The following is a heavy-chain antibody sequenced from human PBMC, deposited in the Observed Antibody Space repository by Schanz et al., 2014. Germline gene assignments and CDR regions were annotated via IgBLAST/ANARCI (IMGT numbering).Heavy chain of an antibody. J-gene: IGHJ5*02. CDR1: GFIFRDYY. Sequence: QVQLVESGGGLVKPGGSLRLSCSASGFIFRDYYMTGIRQAPGQGLEWISSISGSGDSTDYADSVRGRFTISRDYGRNSVYLEMNSLTAEDTAVYYCATNFYGSGIVDPGGQGTLVTVSP. CDR2: ISGSGDST. D-gene: IGHD3-10*01. CDR3: ATNFYGSGIVDP. V-gene: IGHV3-11*06.